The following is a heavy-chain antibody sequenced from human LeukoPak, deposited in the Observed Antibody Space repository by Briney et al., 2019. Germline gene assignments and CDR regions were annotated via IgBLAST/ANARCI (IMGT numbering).Heavy chain of an antibody. D-gene: IGHD3-10*01. Sequence: GESLKISCKGSGYSFTSYWIGWVRQMPGKGLEWMGIIYPGDSDTRYSPSFQGQVTISADKSISTAYLQWSSLKASDTAMYYCARQGYYGSGSYQGDYNWFDPWGQETLVTVSS. CDR2: IYPGDSDT. CDR1: GYSFTSYW. V-gene: IGHV5-51*01. CDR3: ARQGYYGSGSYQGDYNWFDP. J-gene: IGHJ5*02.